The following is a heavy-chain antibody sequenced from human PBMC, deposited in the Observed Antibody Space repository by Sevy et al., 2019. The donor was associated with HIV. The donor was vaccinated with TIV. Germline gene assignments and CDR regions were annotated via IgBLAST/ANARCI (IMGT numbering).Heavy chain of an antibody. CDR2: MRSKANTFAT. CDR3: TFSSDYYKYGWDV. V-gene: IGHV3-73*01. CDR1: GFTFSDAA. Sequence: GGSLRLSCAASGFTFSDAAMHWVRQASGKGLEWLGRMRSKANTFATAYAAPAKGRFTISRDDSKNMAYLHMSSLRTEDTAMYYCTFSSDYYKYGWDVWGQGTTVTVSS. J-gene: IGHJ6*02. D-gene: IGHD6-6*01.